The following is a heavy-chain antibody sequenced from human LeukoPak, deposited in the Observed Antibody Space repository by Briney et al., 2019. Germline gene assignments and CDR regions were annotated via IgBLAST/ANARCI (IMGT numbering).Heavy chain of an antibody. V-gene: IGHV3-30*18. CDR2: ISYDGNNK. J-gene: IGHJ4*02. CDR3: AKEERSGWYCFDY. D-gene: IGHD6-19*01. CDR1: GFTFSSFA. Sequence: GGALRLSCAASGFTFSSFAMHWVRQAPGKGLEWVAMISYDGNNKYYADSVKGRFTISRDNSKNTLYLQMNSLRAEDTAVYYCAKEERSGWYCFDYWGQGTLVTVYS.